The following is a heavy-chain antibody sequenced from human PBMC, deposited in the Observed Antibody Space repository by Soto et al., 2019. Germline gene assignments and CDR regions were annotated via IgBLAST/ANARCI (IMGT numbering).Heavy chain of an antibody. CDR2: IYWDGDK. CDR3: AHRRGAYYFDF. D-gene: IGHD1-26*01. Sequence: QITLKESGPTLVKPTQTLTLTCTFSGFSLSTNGVGVGWIRQPPGKALEWLALIYWDGDKRYSPSLKSRLTINKDTSKNQVVLTITNIDPVYTATYYCAHRRGAYYFDFWGLGTLVTVSS. J-gene: IGHJ4*01. CDR1: GFSLSTNGVG. V-gene: IGHV2-5*02.